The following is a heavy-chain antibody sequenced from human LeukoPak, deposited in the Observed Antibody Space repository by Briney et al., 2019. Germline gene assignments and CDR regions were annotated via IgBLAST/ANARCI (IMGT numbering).Heavy chain of an antibody. V-gene: IGHV3-74*03. CDR1: GFTFSSYW. CDR2: INPDGTRT. J-gene: IGHJ4*02. CDR3: ATEPTTAVTVFDN. Sequence: GGSLRLSCTASGFTFSSYWMHWVRQAPGKGLVWVSRINPDGTRTTYADSVKGRFTFSRDNAKNTLYLQMNSLRAEDTAVYYCATEPTTAVTVFDNWGQGTLVTVSS. D-gene: IGHD4-11*01.